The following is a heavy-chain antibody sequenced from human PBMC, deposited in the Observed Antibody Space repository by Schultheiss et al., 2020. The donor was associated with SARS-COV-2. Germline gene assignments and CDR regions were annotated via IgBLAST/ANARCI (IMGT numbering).Heavy chain of an antibody. J-gene: IGHJ3*02. CDR1: GGSISSYY. V-gene: IGHV4-34*01. CDR3: ARGGPYSRHAFDI. CDR2: IHHSGST. D-gene: IGHD6-13*01. Sequence: SETLSLTCTVSGGSISSYYWSWIRQPPGKGLEWIGEIHHSGSTNYNPSLKSRVTISVDTSKNQFSLKLSSVTAADTAVYYCARGGPYSRHAFDIWGQGTMVTVSS.